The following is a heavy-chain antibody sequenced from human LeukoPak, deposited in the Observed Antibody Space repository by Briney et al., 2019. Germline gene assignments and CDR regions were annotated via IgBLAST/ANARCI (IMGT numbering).Heavy chain of an antibody. J-gene: IGHJ6*02. Sequence: LTCAVYGGSFSGYYWSWIRQAPGKGLEWVSYISSSGSTIYYADSVKGRFTISRDNAKNSLYLQMNSLRAEDTAVYYCARDREYSGYDDHYYYGMDVWGQGTTVTVSS. V-gene: IGHV3-11*01. CDR1: GGSFSGYY. D-gene: IGHD5-12*01. CDR3: ARDREYSGYDDHYYYGMDV. CDR2: ISSSGSTI.